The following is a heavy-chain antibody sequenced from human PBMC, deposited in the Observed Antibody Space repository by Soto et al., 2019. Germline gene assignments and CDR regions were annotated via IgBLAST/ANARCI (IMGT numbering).Heavy chain of an antibody. D-gene: IGHD6-19*01. CDR1: SGSISSSNW. CDR2: IYHSGST. J-gene: IGHJ4*02. CDR3: ARGYSSGWYDRYFDY. V-gene: IGHV4-4*02. Sequence: SETLSLTCAVSSGSISSSNWWSWVRQPRGKGLGWIGEIYHSGSTNYNQSLKGRVTISVDKSKNKFSLKLSSVTAADTAVYYCARGYSSGWYDRYFDYWGQGTLVTVSS.